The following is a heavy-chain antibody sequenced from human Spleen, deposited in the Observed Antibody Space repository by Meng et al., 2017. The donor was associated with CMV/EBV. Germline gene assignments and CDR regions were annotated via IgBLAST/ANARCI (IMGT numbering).Heavy chain of an antibody. J-gene: IGHJ4*02. V-gene: IGHV3-30*02. Sequence: GESLKISCAASGFTFSSYGMHWVRQAPGKGLEWVTFIRYDGSNKYYADSVKGRFTISRDNSKNTLYLQMNSLRAEDTAVYYCARHCGGVCYPFFDCWDQGTLVTVSS. CDR1: GFTFSSYG. CDR3: ARHCGGVCYPFFDC. CDR2: IRYDGSNK. D-gene: IGHD2-21*01.